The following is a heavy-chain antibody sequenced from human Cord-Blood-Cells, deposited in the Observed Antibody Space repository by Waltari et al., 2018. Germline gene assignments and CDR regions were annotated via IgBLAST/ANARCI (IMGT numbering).Heavy chain of an antibody. CDR2: INYSGST. CDR1: GGSIRSGDYS. Sequence: QVQLQESGPGLVKPSQTLSLTCPVSGGSIRSGDYSWSWIRTPPGKGLEWIGYINYSGSTYYNPSLKRRVTISVDTSKNQFSLKLSSVTAADTAVYYCARGVLWFSELLFDYWGQGTLVTVSS. CDR3: ARGVLWFSELLFDY. V-gene: IGHV4-30-4*01. D-gene: IGHD3-10*01. J-gene: IGHJ4*02.